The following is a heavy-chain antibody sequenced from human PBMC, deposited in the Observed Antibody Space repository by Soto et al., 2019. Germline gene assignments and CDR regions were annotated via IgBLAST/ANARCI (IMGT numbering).Heavy chain of an antibody. D-gene: IGHD2-15*01. J-gene: IGHJ5*02. CDR3: ARSFYQAATRRRSLFDP. CDR1: GYTFTSYG. Sequence: ASVKVSCKASGYTFTSYGISWVRQAPGQGLEWMGWISAYNGNTNYAQKLQGRVTMTTDTSTSTAYMELRSLRSDDTAVYYCARSFYQAATRRRSLFDPWGQGSLVIVSS. V-gene: IGHV1-18*01. CDR2: ISAYNGNT.